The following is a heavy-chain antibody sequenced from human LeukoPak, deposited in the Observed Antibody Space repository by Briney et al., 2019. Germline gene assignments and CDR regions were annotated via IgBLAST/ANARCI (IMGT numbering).Heavy chain of an antibody. CDR3: ARERGYSGAWYPDY. CDR1: GDSVSSNSAA. D-gene: IGHD6-19*01. V-gene: IGHV6-1*01. CDR2: TYYMSKWYN. J-gene: IGHJ4*02. Sequence: SQTLSLTCAISGDSVSSNSAAWNWIRQSPSRGLEWLGRTYYMSKWYNDYAESVKSRITINPDTSKNQFSLQLNSVSPEDTAVYYCARERGYSGAWYPDYWGQGTLVTVSS.